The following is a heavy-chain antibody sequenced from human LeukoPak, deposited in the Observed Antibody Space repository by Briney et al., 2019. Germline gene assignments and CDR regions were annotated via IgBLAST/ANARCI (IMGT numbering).Heavy chain of an antibody. CDR3: AREKTSRSALDY. CDR1: GFTFSSYW. J-gene: IGHJ4*02. CDR2: INSDGSTT. V-gene: IGHV3-74*01. D-gene: IGHD4-11*01. Sequence: GGSLRLSCAASGFTFSSYWMHWVRQVPGKGLVWVARINSDGSTTSYADSVKGRFTISRDNAKNTLYLQMNSLRVEDTVVYYCAREKTSRSALDYWGQGTLVTVSS.